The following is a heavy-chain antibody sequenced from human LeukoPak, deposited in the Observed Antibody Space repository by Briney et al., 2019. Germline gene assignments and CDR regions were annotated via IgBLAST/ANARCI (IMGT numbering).Heavy chain of an antibody. CDR1: GGTFSSYA. CDR2: IIPIFGTA. CDR3: AREDAPYSGSWYY. V-gene: IGHV1-69*05. Sequence: ASVKVSCKASGGTFSSYAISWVRQAPGQGLEWMGRIIPIFGTANYAQKFQGRVTITTDESTSTAYMELSSLRSEDTAVYYCAREDAPYSGSWYYWGQGTLVTVSS. J-gene: IGHJ4*02. D-gene: IGHD6-13*01.